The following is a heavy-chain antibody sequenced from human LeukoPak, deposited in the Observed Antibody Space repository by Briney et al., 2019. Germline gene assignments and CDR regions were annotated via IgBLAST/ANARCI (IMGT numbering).Heavy chain of an antibody. CDR1: GFSFSSYS. D-gene: IGHD3-10*01. CDR2: ISTSSRTI. CDR3: ARDLTDYYGSGSYRWYMDV. V-gene: IGHV3-48*04. Sequence: GGSLRLSCAASGFSFSSYSMNWVRQAPGKGLEWVSYISTSSRTIYYADSVKGRFTISRDNAKNSLYLQMNSLRAEDTAVYYCARDLTDYYGSGSYRWYMDVWGKGTTVTVSS. J-gene: IGHJ6*03.